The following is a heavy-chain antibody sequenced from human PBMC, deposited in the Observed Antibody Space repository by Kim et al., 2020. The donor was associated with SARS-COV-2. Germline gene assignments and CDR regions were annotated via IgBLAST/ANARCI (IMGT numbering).Heavy chain of an antibody. D-gene: IGHD3-10*01. Sequence: GGSLRLSCAASGFTFSSYAMHWVRQAPGKGLEWVAVISYDGSNKYYADPVKGRLTITRDNSKNTLYLQMNSMRAEDTAVYYCARGEVREFGVRFWFGELYGWFDPWGQGTLVTVSS. CDR3: ARGEVREFGVRFWFGELYGWFDP. V-gene: IGHV3-30*04. CDR2: ISYDGSNK. CDR1: GFTFSSYA. J-gene: IGHJ5*02.